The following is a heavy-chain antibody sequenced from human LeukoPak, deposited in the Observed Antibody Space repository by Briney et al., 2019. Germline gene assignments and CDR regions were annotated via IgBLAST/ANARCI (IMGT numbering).Heavy chain of an antibody. D-gene: IGHD3-3*01. J-gene: IGHJ4*02. CDR1: GFTFSSYA. CDR2: ISYDGSNK. Sequence: GGSLRLSCAASGFTFSSYAMHWVRQAPGKGLEWVAVISYDGSNKYYADSVKGRFTISRDNSENTLHLQMNSLRAEDTAVYYCARGSFGPTYYDFWSGYPIIDYWGQGTLVTVSS. V-gene: IGHV3-30*04. CDR3: ARGSFGPTYYDFWSGYPIIDY.